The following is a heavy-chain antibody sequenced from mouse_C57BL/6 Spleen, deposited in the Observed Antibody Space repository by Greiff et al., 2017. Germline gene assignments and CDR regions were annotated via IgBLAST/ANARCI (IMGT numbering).Heavy chain of an antibody. D-gene: IGHD2-5*01. CDR2: IDPNSGGT. J-gene: IGHJ2*01. V-gene: IGHV1-72*01. Sequence: VQLQQPGAELVKPGASVKLSCKASGYTFTSYWMHWVKQRPGRGLEWIGRIDPNSGGTKYNEKFKSKATLTVDKPSSTAYMQLSSLTSEDSAVYYGARSDSTIVTTYYFDYWGQGTTLTVSS. CDR1: GYTFTSYW. CDR3: ARSDSTIVTTYYFDY.